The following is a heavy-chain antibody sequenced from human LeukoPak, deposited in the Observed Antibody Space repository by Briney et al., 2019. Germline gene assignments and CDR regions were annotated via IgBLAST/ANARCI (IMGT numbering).Heavy chain of an antibody. CDR2: INHSGST. J-gene: IGHJ6*03. D-gene: IGHD5-18*01. CDR1: GGSFSGYY. CDR3: ARGGLPRVDTAMVTDYMDV. V-gene: IGHV4-34*01. Sequence: SETLSLTCAVYGGSFSGYYWSWLRQPPGKGLEWIGEINHSGSTNYNPSLKSRVTISVDTSKNQFSLKLSSVTAADTAVYYCARGGLPRVDTAMVTDYMDVWGKGTTVTVSS.